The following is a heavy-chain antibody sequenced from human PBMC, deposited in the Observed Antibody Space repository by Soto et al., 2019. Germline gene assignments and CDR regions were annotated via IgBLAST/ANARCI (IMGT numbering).Heavy chain of an antibody. CDR2: ISSSGSTI. CDR1: GFTFSSYE. D-gene: IGHD1-1*01. CDR3: ARAGRERLYGMDV. V-gene: IGHV3-48*03. Sequence: EVQLVESGGGLVQPGGSLRLSCAASGFTFSSYEMNWVRQAPGKGLEWVSYISSSGSTIYYADSVKGRFTISRDNDKNSLYLQMNSLRAEDTAVYYCARAGRERLYGMDVWGQGTTVTVSS. J-gene: IGHJ6*02.